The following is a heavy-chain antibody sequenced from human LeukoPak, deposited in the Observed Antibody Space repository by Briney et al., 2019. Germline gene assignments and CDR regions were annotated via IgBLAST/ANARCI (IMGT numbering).Heavy chain of an antibody. V-gene: IGHV3-73*01. CDR1: GFNFSGSA. CDR2: IRSKANSYAT. D-gene: IGHD3-16*01. J-gene: IGHJ4*02. CDR3: TRSALGYFDY. Sequence: GGSLRLSCAASGFNFSGSAMHWVRQASGKGLEWVGRIRSKANSYATAYAASVKGRFTISRDDSKNTAYLQMNSLKTEDTAVYYCTRSALGYFDYWGQGTLVTVSS.